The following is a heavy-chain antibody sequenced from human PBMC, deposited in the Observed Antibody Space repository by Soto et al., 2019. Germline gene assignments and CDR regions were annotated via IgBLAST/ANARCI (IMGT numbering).Heavy chain of an antibody. V-gene: IGHV3-33*01. CDR3: ARDDAFGNENGFDI. CDR2: IVSDGSAK. J-gene: IGHJ3*02. D-gene: IGHD1-1*01. Sequence: QVQLVESGGGVVQPGTSLRLSCAVSGFPFSTYGFHWVRQPPGKGLEWVAVIVSDGSAKYHADSVEGRFTISRDNSKDTLYLQMHSLRAEDTAVYYCARDDAFGNENGFDIWGQGTMVTVSS. CDR1: GFPFSTYG.